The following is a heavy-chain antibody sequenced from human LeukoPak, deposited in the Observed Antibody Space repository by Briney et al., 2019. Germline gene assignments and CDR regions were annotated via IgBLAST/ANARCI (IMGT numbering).Heavy chain of an antibody. D-gene: IGHD6-19*01. J-gene: IGHJ4*02. CDR2: ISSSSSDT. CDR3: AKGTRAGVEY. CDR1: GFTFSDCY. V-gene: IGHV3-11*05. Sequence: GSLRLSCVASGFTFSDCYMSWIRQAPGKGLEWVSYISSSSSDTNYADSVKGRFTISRDNAKKSVYLQMNSLRAEDTAVYYCAKGTRAGVEYWGQGTPVTVSS.